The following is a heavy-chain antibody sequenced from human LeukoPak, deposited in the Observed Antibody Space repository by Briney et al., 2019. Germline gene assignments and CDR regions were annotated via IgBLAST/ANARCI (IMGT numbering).Heavy chain of an antibody. CDR3: SKGGGSGKYRNGYFDF. Sequence: PGGSLRLSCAASGFTFDNYWMHWVRQVPGKEPVGVSRINNDGRSTAYAGFVKGRFTISRDNAKNTLYLQMNRLSAEDTAAYYLSKGGGSGKYRNGYFDFWGRGTLVTVSS. D-gene: IGHD3-10*01. J-gene: IGHJ4*02. CDR2: INNDGRST. V-gene: IGHV3-74*03. CDR1: GFTFDNYW.